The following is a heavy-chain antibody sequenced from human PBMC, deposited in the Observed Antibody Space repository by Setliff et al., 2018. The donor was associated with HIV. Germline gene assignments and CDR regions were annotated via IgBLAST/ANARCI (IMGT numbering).Heavy chain of an antibody. D-gene: IGHD1-26*01. V-gene: IGHV1-69*10. CDR3: ARGAYRRRDGGTYFYQFDF. CDR1: GGTFSSYA. Sequence: GASVKVSCKASGGTFSSYAISWVRQAPGQGLEWMGGIIPIVDIAKYAQKFQDRVTITAYKSTSTAFMELSSLRSEDTAVYYCARGAYRRRDGGTYFYQFDFRGRGTLVTVSS. J-gene: IGHJ4*02. CDR2: IIPIVDIA.